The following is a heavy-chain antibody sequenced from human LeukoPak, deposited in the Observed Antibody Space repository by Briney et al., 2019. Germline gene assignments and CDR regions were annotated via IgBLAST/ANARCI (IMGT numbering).Heavy chain of an antibody. CDR2: MIANSCNT. Sequence: GVSVKVSCKASRYTFTSYDINWVRQATGHGGEWMGWMIANSCNTGYTQKFQGTVTMTRNTSISTAYMELSSLRSEDTAVYDCARDHPDYPHACDIWGQGTMVTVSS. CDR1: RYTFTSYD. D-gene: IGHD4-11*01. CDR3: ARDHPDYPHACDI. V-gene: IGHV1-8*01. J-gene: IGHJ3*02.